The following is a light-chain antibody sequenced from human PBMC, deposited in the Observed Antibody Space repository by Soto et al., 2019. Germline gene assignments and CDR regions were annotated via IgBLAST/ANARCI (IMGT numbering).Light chain of an antibody. Sequence: QSALTQPPSASGSPGQSVTISCTGTSSDVGGNNFVSWYQQHPGKAPKALIYEVNKRPSGVPDRFSGSKSGNTASLTVSGLQAEDAADYHCTSFAGSSVVFGGGTKLTVL. CDR3: TSFAGSSVV. CDR2: EVN. J-gene: IGLJ2*01. V-gene: IGLV2-8*01. CDR1: SSDVGGNNF.